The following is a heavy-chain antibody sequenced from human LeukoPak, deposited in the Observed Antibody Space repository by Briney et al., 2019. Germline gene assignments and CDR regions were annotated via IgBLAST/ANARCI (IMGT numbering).Heavy chain of an antibody. J-gene: IGHJ5*02. D-gene: IGHD4-17*01. CDR3: ARQYGDYPPLWFGP. CDR1: GDFISSYY. Sequence: SETLSLTCTVSGDFISSYYWRWIRQPPGKGLEWIGYIYTSGNTNYNPSLKSRVTISGDMSKNQFSLKLRSVTAADTAVYYCARQYGDYPPLWFGPWGQGTLVTVSS. V-gene: IGHV4-4*09. CDR2: IYTSGNT.